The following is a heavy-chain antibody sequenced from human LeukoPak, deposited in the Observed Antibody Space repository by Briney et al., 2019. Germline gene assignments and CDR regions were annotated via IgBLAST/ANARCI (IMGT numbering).Heavy chain of an antibody. D-gene: IGHD1-26*01. CDR2: SNSGGSAI. J-gene: IGHJ4*02. Sequence: PGGSLRLSCAASGFTFNSYEMNWVRQAPGKGLEWVSYSNSGGSAIYYADSVKGRFTISRDNAKNSLYLQMNSLRADDTAVYYCARGGSYVHYWGQGTLVTVSS. V-gene: IGHV3-48*03. CDR3: ARGGSYVHY. CDR1: GFTFNSYE.